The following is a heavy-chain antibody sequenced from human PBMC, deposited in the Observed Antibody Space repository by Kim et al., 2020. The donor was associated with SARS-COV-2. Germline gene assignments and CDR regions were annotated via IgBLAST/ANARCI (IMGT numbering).Heavy chain of an antibody. Sequence: GGSLRLSCAASGFTFSSYAMSWVRQAPGKGLEWVSAISGSGGSTYYADSVKGRFTISRDNSKNTLYLQMNSLRAEDTAVYYCAKGAGTSDFWSGYPYYYYGMDVWGQGTTVTVSS. J-gene: IGHJ6*02. D-gene: IGHD3-3*01. V-gene: IGHV3-23*01. CDR2: ISGSGGST. CDR1: GFTFSSYA. CDR3: AKGAGTSDFWSGYPYYYYGMDV.